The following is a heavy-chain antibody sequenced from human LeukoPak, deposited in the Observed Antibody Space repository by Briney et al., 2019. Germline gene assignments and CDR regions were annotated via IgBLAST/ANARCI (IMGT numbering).Heavy chain of an antibody. Sequence: SQTLSLTCAISGDSVPSKNGAWNWIRQSPSRGLEWLGRTYYRSKWYNDYAEFIQGRITINPDTSKNQFSLQLNSVTPEDTAVYFCARDMGTTSWYTFDYWGQGTLVTVSS. V-gene: IGHV6-1*01. CDR3: ARDMGTTSWYTFDY. J-gene: IGHJ4*02. CDR2: TYYRSKWYN. CDR1: GDSVPSKNGA. D-gene: IGHD2-2*02.